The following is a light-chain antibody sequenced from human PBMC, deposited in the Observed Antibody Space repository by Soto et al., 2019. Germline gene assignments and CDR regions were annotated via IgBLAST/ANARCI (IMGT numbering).Light chain of an antibody. Sequence: DILRTHSPSSLAVSLGERATINCKSSRSLLSGSNNFLAWYQQKPGQSPRLLIYWASTRESGVPDRFSGSGSGTDFTLTISSLQAEDVAVYYCQHYYSSPFVFGPRTKVDI. CDR3: QHYYSSPFV. J-gene: IGKJ3*01. CDR2: WAS. CDR1: RSLLSGSNNF. V-gene: IGKV4-1*01.